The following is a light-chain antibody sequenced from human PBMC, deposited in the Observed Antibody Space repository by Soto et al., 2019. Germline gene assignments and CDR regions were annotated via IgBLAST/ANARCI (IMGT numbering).Light chain of an antibody. CDR1: QSISTS. V-gene: IGKV1-39*01. J-gene: IGKJ5*01. Sequence: DIQMTQSPSSLSASVGDRVTITCRASQSISTSLNWYHQKPGKAPDLLIYGASSLQSGVTSRFTGSGSGTDFTLTITDLQPEDFATYYCQQNYSIPTTFGQGTRLEIK. CDR3: QQNYSIPTT. CDR2: GAS.